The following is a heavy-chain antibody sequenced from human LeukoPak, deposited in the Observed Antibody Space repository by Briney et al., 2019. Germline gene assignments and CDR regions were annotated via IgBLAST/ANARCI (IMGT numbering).Heavy chain of an antibody. CDR2: IYTNGRT. D-gene: IGHD5-24*01. CDR3: ARGPNYPSPSPFDY. Sequence: PSETLSLTCSVSGNFISTGSYYWSWIRQPAGKGLEWIGHIYTNGRTDYNPSLKSRVTISVDTSKNQFSLKLSSVTAADTAVYYCARGPNYPSPSPFDYWGQGTLVTVSS. J-gene: IGHJ4*02. V-gene: IGHV4-61*09. CDR1: GNFISTGSYY.